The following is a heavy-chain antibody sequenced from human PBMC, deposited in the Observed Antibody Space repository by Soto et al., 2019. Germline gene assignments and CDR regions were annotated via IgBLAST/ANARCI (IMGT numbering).Heavy chain of an antibody. D-gene: IGHD2-21*02. V-gene: IGHV1-69*13. CDR2: IIPIFGTA. J-gene: IGHJ4*02. Sequence: GASVKVSCKASGGTFSSYAISWVRQAPGQGLEWMGGIIPIFGTANYAQKFQGRVTITADEPTSTAYMELSSLRSEDTAVYYCASCGGDCFHFDYWGQGTLVTVSS. CDR1: GGTFSSYA. CDR3: ASCGGDCFHFDY.